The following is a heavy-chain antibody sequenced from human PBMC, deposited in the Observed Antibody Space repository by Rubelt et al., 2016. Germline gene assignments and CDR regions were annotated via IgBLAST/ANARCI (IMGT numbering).Heavy chain of an antibody. D-gene: IGHD3-10*01. J-gene: IGHJ5*02. V-gene: IGHV3-73*01. Sequence: VKGRFTISRDDSKNTAYLQMNSLKTEDTAVYYCTSGRWFGELLAFDPWGQGTLVTVSS. CDR3: TSGRWFGELLAFDP.